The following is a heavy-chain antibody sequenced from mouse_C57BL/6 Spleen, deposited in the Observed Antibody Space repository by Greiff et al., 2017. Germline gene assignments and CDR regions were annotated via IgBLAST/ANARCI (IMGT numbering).Heavy chain of an antibody. CDR3: ARVDGSKYYYAMDY. J-gene: IGHJ4*01. D-gene: IGHD2-3*01. V-gene: IGHV1-64*01. CDR1: GYTFTSYW. CDR2: IHPNSGST. Sequence: VQLQQPGAELVKPGASVKLSCKASGYTFTSYWMHWVKQRPGQGLEWIGMIHPNSGSTNYNEKFKSKATLTVDNSSSTAYMQLSSLTSADSAVYYCARVDGSKYYYAMDYWGQGTSVTVSS.